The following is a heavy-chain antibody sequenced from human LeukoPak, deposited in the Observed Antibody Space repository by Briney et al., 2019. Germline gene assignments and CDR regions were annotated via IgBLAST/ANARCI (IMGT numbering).Heavy chain of an antibody. CDR2: VYHSGST. J-gene: IGHJ5*01. D-gene: IGHD3-10*01. Sequence: PSGTLSLTCSVSGDDLSSSNWWTWVRQPPQKGLEWIGEVYHSGSTNYNPSLKSRIYMSVDKSQNRFSLRLTSVTAADTAVYFCARVSGSGLYFKSFDPWGQGTLVIVFS. CDR1: GDDLSSSNW. CDR3: ARVSGSGLYFKSFDP. V-gene: IGHV4-4*02.